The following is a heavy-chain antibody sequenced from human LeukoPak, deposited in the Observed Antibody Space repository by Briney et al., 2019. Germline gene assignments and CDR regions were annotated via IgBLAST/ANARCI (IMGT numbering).Heavy chain of an antibody. V-gene: IGHV3-66*01. Sequence: GGSLRLSCAASGFSVSGNYMSWVRQAPGKGLEWVSIIYSGGSTYYADSVKGRFTISRDNSKNTLYLQMNSLRAEDTAVYYCARMTRYYDSSGYYAPFDYWGQGTLVTVSS. D-gene: IGHD3-22*01. CDR3: ARMTRYYDSSGYYAPFDY. J-gene: IGHJ4*02. CDR2: IYSGGST. CDR1: GFSVSGNY.